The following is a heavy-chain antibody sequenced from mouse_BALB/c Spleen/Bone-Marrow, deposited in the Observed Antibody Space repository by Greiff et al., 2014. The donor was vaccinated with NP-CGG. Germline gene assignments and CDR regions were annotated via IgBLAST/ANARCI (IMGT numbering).Heavy chain of an antibody. CDR3: ARNHRGYYFDY. V-gene: IGHV2-2*02. Sequence: QVQLKESGPGLVQPSQNLSITCTVSGFSLTTYGIHWVRQSPGKGLEWLGVIWTGGSTDYNAAFISRLSISKDNSKSQVFFEMNSLQANETAIYYCARNHRGYYFDYWGQGTTLTVSS. D-gene: IGHD3-1*01. CDR2: IWTGGST. J-gene: IGHJ2*01. CDR1: GFSLTTYG.